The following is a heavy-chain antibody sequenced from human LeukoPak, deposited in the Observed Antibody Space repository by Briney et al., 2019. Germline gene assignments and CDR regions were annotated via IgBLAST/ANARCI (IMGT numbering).Heavy chain of an antibody. D-gene: IGHD2-2*01. CDR2: ISWNSGSI. J-gene: IGHJ3*02. Sequence: GRSLRLSCAASGFTFDDYAMHWVRQAPGKGLEWVSGISWNSGSIGYADSVKGRFTISRDNAKNSLYLQMNSLRAEDTALYYCAKVSPLSHAFDIWGQGTMVTVSS. CDR1: GFTFDDYA. V-gene: IGHV3-9*01. CDR3: AKVSPLSHAFDI.